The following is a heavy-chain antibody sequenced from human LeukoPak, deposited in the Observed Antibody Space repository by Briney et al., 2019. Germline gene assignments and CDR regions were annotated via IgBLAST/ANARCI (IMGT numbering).Heavy chain of an antibody. CDR2: INPSGTA. J-gene: IGHJ4*02. V-gene: IGHV1-46*01. D-gene: IGHD2-8*02. CDR1: GYRFTNYY. CDR3: AKEGGTPTGGGGGWGGFDY. Sequence: ASVKVSCKASGYRFTNYYIHWVRQAPGQGLEWMGLINPSGTASSAQKFQGRLTMTRDTSTTTIYMELSRLRSDETAVYECAKEGGTPTGGGGGWGGFDYWGQGTLVTVSS.